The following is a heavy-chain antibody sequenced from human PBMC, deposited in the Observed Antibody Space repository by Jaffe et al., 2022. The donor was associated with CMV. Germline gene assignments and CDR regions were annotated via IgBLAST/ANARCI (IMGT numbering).Heavy chain of an antibody. CDR2: IIPILGIA. CDR3: ARPPFPHVVEMATIRGDAFDI. D-gene: IGHD5-12*01. J-gene: IGHJ3*02. Sequence: QVQLVQSGAEVKKPGSSVKVSCKASGGTFSSYAISWVRQAPGQGLEWMGRIIPILGIANYAQKFQGRVTITADKSTSTAYMELSSLRSEDTAVYYCARPPFPHVVEMATIRGDAFDIWGQGTMVTVSS. V-gene: IGHV1-69*09. CDR1: GGTFSSYA.